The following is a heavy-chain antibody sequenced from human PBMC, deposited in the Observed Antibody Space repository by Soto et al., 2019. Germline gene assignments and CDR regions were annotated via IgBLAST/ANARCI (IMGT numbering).Heavy chain of an antibody. CDR1: GYTFTGYY. J-gene: IGHJ4*02. V-gene: IGHV1-2*02. CDR3: ARDSPPSDY. CDR2: INPNSGGT. Sequence: GASVNVSCKASGYTFTGYYMHWVRQAPGQGLEWMGWINPNSGGTNYSQKFQGRVTMTRDTSMSTAYMELSSLRSEDTAVYYCARDSPPSDYWGQGTLVTVSS.